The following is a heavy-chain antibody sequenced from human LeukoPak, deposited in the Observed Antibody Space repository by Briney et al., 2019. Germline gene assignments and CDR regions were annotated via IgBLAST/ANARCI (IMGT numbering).Heavy chain of an antibody. CDR3: ARRGIRGLIDY. D-gene: IGHD1-14*01. CDR2: IYYSGST. Sequence: SETLSLTCTVSGGSISSYYWSWIRQPPGKGLEWIGYIYYSGSTNYNPSLKSRVTISVDTSKDQFSLKLSSVTAADTAVYYCARRGIRGLIDYWGQGTLVTVSS. J-gene: IGHJ4*02. CDR1: GGSISSYY. V-gene: IGHV4-59*01.